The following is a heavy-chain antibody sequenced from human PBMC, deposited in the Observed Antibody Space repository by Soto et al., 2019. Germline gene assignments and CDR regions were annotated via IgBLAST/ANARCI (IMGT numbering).Heavy chain of an antibody. CDR3: AKDSVPNDSSGYYSKLLDF. V-gene: IGHV3-23*01. CDR2: ISSSGGGT. J-gene: IGHJ4*02. Sequence: PGGSLRLSCAASGFSFSTYAMGWVRQAPGKGLEWVSAISSSGGGTYYVDSVKGRFTISRDNSRNTLYLQLNDLRAEDTAVYYCAKDSVPNDSSGYYSKLLDFWGQGNLVTVSS. D-gene: IGHD3-22*01. CDR1: GFSFSTYA.